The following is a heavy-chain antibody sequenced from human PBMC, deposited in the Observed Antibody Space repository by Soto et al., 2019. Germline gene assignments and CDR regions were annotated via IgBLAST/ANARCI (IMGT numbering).Heavy chain of an antibody. J-gene: IGHJ4*02. D-gene: IGHD3-9*01. CDR3: ARNVAYDILTGPLDY. Sequence: ASVKVSCKASGYTFTSSGISWVRQAPGQGLEWMGWISAYNGNTNYAQKLRGRVTMTTDTSTSTAYMELRSLRSDDTAVYYCARNVAYDILTGPLDYWGQGTLVTVSS. V-gene: IGHV1-18*01. CDR2: ISAYNGNT. CDR1: GYTFTSSG.